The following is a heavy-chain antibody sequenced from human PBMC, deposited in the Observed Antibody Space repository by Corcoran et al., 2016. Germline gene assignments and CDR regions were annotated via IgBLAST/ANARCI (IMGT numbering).Heavy chain of an antibody. Sequence: QVQLVQSGAEVKKPGASVKVSCKASGYTFTSYYMHWVRQAPGQGLEWMGIINPSGGSTSYAQKFQGRVTMTRDTSTSTVYMELSSLRSEDTAVYYCARDKRITIFGVVNPYYFDYWGQGTLVTVSS. CDR1: GYTFTSYY. CDR3: ARDKRITIFGVVNPYYFDY. D-gene: IGHD3-3*01. V-gene: IGHV1-46*01. J-gene: IGHJ4*02. CDR2: INPSGGST.